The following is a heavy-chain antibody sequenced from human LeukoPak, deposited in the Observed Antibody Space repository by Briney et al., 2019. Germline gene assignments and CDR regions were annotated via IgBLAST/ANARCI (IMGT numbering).Heavy chain of an antibody. D-gene: IGHD1-26*01. V-gene: IGHV4-39*07. J-gene: IGHJ6*03. CDR1: GGSISSSSYY. CDR3: ARGPVGATTYPGYYYYMDV. CDR2: IYYSGST. Sequence: SETLSLTCTVSGGSISSSSYYWGWIRQPPGKGLEWIGSIYYSGSTNYNPSLKSRVTISVDTSKNQFSLKLSSVTAADTAVYYCARGPVGATTYPGYYYYMDVWGKGTTVTVSS.